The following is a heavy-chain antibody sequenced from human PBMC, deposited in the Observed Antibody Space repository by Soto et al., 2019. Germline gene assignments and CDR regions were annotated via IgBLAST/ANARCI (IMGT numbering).Heavy chain of an antibody. J-gene: IGHJ6*03. CDR2: ISSSSSYI. Sequence: GGSLRLSCAASGFTFSSYSMNWVRQAPGKGLEWVSSISSSSSYIYYADSVKGRFTISRDNAKNSLYLQMNSLRAEDTAVYYCARYGGSPPWWSDYYYYYYMDVWGKGTTVTVSS. D-gene: IGHD2-8*02. CDR1: GFTFSSYS. CDR3: ARYGGSPPWWSDYYYYYYMDV. V-gene: IGHV3-21*01.